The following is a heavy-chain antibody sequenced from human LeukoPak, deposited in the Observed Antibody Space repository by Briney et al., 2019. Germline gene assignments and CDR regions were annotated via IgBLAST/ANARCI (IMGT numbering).Heavy chain of an antibody. D-gene: IGHD6-19*01. Sequence: GGSLRLSCAASGFTFRYYGMHWVRQAPGKGVEWVAVVSSDGSNKYHADSVRGRVIISRDNFMNTLYLQMNGLRADDTAVYYCAKDRFSSSGSPPDALDVWGQGTLVTVSS. CDR3: AKDRFSSSGSPPDALDV. CDR2: VSSDGSNK. CDR1: GFTFRYYG. V-gene: IGHV3-30*18. J-gene: IGHJ3*01.